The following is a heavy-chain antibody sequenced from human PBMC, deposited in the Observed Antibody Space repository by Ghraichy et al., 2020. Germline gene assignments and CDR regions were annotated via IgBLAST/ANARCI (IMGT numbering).Heavy chain of an antibody. CDR1: GITFTTYV. V-gene: IGHV3-30-3*01. Sequence: GGSLRLFCSPSGITFTTYVVHWLRQAPGKGLEWVAVVSYDGVKQYYADSVRGRFTIARANSNSTVFLQMNSLRPEDTAIYYCARGLQYQLHYGQLDNWGQGTLVTVSS. D-gene: IGHD2-2*01. CDR3: ARGLQYQLHYGQLDN. CDR2: VSYDGVKQ. J-gene: IGHJ4*02.